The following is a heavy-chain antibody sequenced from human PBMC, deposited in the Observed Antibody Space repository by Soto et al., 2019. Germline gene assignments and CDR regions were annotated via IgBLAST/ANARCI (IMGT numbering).Heavy chain of an antibody. CDR2: SYYIRST. CDR3: ARSVFP. J-gene: IGHJ5*02. Sequence: QVQLQESGPGLVTPSQTLSLTCTVSGGSISSGGYYWNWIRQHPGKDLEWIGYSYYIRSTYYNPSLKSRVTISLDTSKTQFSLKLSSVTAADTAVYYCARSVFPWGQGTLVTVSS. CDR1: GGSISSGGYY. V-gene: IGHV4-31*03.